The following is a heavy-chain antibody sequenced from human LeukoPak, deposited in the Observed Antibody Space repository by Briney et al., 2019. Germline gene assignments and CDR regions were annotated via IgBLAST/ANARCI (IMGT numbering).Heavy chain of an antibody. CDR1: GYTFTSYD. V-gene: IGHV1-8*01. CDR3: ARGHSGTSSGYYEVDY. J-gene: IGHJ4*02. D-gene: IGHD3-22*01. Sequence: ASVKVSCKASGYTFTSYDINWVRQATGQGLEWMGWMNPSSGNTGYAQKFQGRVTMTRNTSISTAYMELSSLRSEDTAVYYCARGHSGTSSGYYEVDYWGQGTLVTVSS. CDR2: MNPSSGNT.